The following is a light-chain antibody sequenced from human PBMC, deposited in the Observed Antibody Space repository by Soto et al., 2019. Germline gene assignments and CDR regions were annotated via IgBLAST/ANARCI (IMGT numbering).Light chain of an antibody. J-gene: IGKJ1*01. CDR2: DAS. V-gene: IGKV3-11*01. CDR3: QDRRNCQT. Sequence: MLVQQSPAHRSLSRGERAALACRGSQSVSSYLAWYQQKPGQAPRLLIYDASKRATGIPARFSGSWFCQDYTRIRGRFAASDFALHPCQDRRNCQTFGQGTKVDIK. CDR1: QSVSSY.